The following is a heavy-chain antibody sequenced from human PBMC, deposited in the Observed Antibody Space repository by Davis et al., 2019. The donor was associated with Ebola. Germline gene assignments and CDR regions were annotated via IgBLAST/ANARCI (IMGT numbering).Heavy chain of an antibody. CDR2: ITPSDGST. Sequence: ASVKVSCKASGYTFTSYAMHWVRQAPGEGLEWMGMITPSDGSTNYAQKLQGRVTMTRDTSTSTVSMELSSLRSEDTAVYYCARDLWTEGTVYGMDVWGQGTTVTVSS. CDR3: ARDLWTEGTVYGMDV. D-gene: IGHD1-1*01. CDR1: GYTFTSYA. J-gene: IGHJ6*02. V-gene: IGHV1-46*04.